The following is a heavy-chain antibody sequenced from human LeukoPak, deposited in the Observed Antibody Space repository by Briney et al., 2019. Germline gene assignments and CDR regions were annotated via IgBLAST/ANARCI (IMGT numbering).Heavy chain of an antibody. D-gene: IGHD4-17*01. V-gene: IGHV3-21*01. CDR1: GFTFSSYT. CDR2: ISSSSSYI. Sequence: GGSLRLSCAASGFTFSSYTMNWVRQAPGKGLEWVSSISSSSSYIYYADSVKGRFTISRDNAKNSLYLQMNSLRAEDTAVYYCARDSGTYGDYGFNWFDPWGQGTLVTVSS. CDR3: ARDSGTYGDYGFNWFDP. J-gene: IGHJ5*02.